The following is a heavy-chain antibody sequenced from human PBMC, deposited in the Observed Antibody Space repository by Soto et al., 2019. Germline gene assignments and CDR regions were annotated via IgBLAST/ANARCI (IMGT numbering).Heavy chain of an antibody. D-gene: IGHD3-3*01. Sequence: ASVKVSCKASGYTFTSYDINWVRQATGQGLEWMGWMNPNSGNTGYAQKFQGRVTMTRNTSISTAYMELSSLRSEDTAVYYCARSEMFGVVNTYYYYGMDVWGQGTTVTVSS. CDR1: GYTFTSYD. V-gene: IGHV1-8*01. CDR3: ARSEMFGVVNTYYYYGMDV. CDR2: MNPNSGNT. J-gene: IGHJ6*02.